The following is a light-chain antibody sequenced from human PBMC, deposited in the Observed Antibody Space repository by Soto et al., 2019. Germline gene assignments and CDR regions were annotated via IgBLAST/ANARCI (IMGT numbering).Light chain of an antibody. CDR3: QQYDNLPLT. CDR2: AAS. CDR1: QDINND. J-gene: IGKJ4*01. Sequence: DIQMTQSPSSLSASVGDRVTITCQASQDINNDLNWYQQKPGKAPKLLIYAASNLETGAPSRFSGSGSGTDFTFTISSLQPEDIATYYCQQYDNLPLTFGGGTKVEIE. V-gene: IGKV1-33*01.